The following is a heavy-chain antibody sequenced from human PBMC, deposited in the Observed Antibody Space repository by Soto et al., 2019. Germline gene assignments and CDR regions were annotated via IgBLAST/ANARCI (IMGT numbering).Heavy chain of an antibody. V-gene: IGHV3-48*04. D-gene: IGHD5-18*01. CDR3: AKAVGSYGNFDY. CDR2: ISSSSSTI. CDR1: GFTFSTYS. J-gene: IGHJ4*02. Sequence: GGSLRLSCAASGFTFSTYSMNWVRQAPGKGLEWVSYISSSSSTIYYAESVKGRFTISRDNAKNSLCLQMNSLRVEDMALYYCAKAVGSYGNFDYWGQGTLVTVSS.